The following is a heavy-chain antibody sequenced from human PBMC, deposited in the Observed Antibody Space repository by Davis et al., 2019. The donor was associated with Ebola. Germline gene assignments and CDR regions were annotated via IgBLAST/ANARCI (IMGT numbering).Heavy chain of an antibody. CDR3: ARSGLRAKTIDY. CDR2: INSDGSSK. Sequence: HTGGSLRLSCAASGFTFSSYWMHWVRQAPGKGLVWVSRINSDGSSKSYADSVKGRFTISRDNAKNTLYMQMNSLRAEDTAVYYCARSGLRAKTIDYWGQGTLVTVSS. CDR1: GFTFSSYW. V-gene: IGHV3-74*01. D-gene: IGHD3-10*01. J-gene: IGHJ4*02.